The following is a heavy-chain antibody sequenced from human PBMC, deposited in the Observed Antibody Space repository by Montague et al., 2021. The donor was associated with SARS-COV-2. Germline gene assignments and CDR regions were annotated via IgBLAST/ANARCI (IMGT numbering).Heavy chain of an antibody. CDR3: ARLERYFDSSGSPSAFDF. CDR1: GGSITNNIDY. Sequence: SETLSLTCTVPGGSITNNIDYWAWIRQPPGKGLEWIGSIYYTGNTYYNPSLKSRVTISVVTSKNHFTLKLSSVTAAETAVYYCARLERYFDSSGSPSAFDFWGQGTKVTVSS. D-gene: IGHD3-22*01. J-gene: IGHJ3*01. CDR2: IYYTGNT. V-gene: IGHV4-39*02.